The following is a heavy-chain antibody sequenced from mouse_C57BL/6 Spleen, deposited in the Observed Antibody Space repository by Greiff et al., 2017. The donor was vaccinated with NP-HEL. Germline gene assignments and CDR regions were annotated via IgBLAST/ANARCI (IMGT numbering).Heavy chain of an antibody. CDR3: ARRGSNADAMDY. V-gene: IGHV5-6*01. CDR2: ISSGGSYT. J-gene: IGHJ4*01. D-gene: IGHD2-5*01. CDR1: GFTFSSYG. Sequence: EVQLVESGGDLVKPGGSLKLSCAASGFTFSSYGMSWVRQTPDKRLEWVATISSGGSYTYYPDSVKGRFTISRDNAKNTLYLQMSSLKSEDTAMYYCARRGSNADAMDYWGQGTSVTVSS.